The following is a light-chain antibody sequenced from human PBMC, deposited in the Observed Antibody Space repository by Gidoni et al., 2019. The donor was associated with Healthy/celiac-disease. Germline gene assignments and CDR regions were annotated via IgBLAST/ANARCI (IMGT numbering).Light chain of an antibody. CDR2: DAS. J-gene: IGKJ3*01. CDR3: QQYDNLPPL. V-gene: IGKV1-33*01. CDR1: QDISNY. Sequence: IQMTQSPSSLSASVGDRVTITCQASQDISNYLNWYQQKPGKAPKLLIYDASNLETGVPSRFSGSGSGTDFTFTISSLQPEDIATYYCQQYDNLPPLFGPGTKVDIK.